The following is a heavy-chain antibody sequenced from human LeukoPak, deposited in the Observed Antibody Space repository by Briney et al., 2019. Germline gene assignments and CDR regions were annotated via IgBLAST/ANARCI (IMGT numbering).Heavy chain of an antibody. D-gene: IGHD3-3*01. Sequence: PSETLSLTCTVSGGSISSGSYYWSWIRQPAGKGLEWIGRIYTSGSTNYNPSLKSRVTISVDTSKNQFSLKLSSVTAADTAVYYCARGSGSYDFWSGYYDHYNWFDPWGQGTLVTVSS. CDR3: ARGSGSYDFWSGYYDHYNWFDP. J-gene: IGHJ5*02. CDR2: IYTSGST. CDR1: GGSISSGSYY. V-gene: IGHV4-61*02.